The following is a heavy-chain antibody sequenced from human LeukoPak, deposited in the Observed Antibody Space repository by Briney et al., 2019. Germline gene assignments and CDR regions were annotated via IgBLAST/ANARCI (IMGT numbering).Heavy chain of an antibody. D-gene: IGHD3-10*01. Sequence: GASVKVSCKASGYTFTSYAMNWVRQAPGQGLEWMGWISTNTGNPTCAQGFTGRFVFSLDTSVSTAYLQISSLKAEDTAVYYCARGVPPTLLWFGELRDPWGQGTLVTVSS. CDR3: ARGVPPTLLWFGELRDP. V-gene: IGHV7-4-1*02. J-gene: IGHJ5*02. CDR1: GYTFTSYA. CDR2: ISTNTGNP.